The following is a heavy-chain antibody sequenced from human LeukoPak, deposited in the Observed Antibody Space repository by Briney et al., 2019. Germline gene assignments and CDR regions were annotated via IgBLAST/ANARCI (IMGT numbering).Heavy chain of an antibody. CDR2: ISRSGTAI. CDR1: GFTVSSNY. Sequence: GGSLRLSCAASGFTVSSNYMSWVRQAPGKGLEWVSYISRSGTAIYYADSVKGRFTISRDNAKNSLYLQMNSLRAEDTAVYYCARGIYGSGSYYKTLWYYKTLWYFDYWGQGTLVTVSS. J-gene: IGHJ4*02. CDR3: ARGIYGSGSYYKTLWYYKTLWYFDY. D-gene: IGHD3-10*01. V-gene: IGHV3-11*01.